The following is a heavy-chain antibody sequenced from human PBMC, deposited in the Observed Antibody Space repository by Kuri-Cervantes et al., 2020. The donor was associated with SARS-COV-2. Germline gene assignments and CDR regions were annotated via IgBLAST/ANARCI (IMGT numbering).Heavy chain of an antibody. D-gene: IGHD3-10*01. CDR3: ARDRRGATRPDASDI. CDR2: IIPIFGTA. CDR1: GGTFSSYA. J-gene: IGHJ3*02. Sequence: SVKVSCKASGGTFSSYAISWVRQAPGQGLEWMGGIIPIFGTANYAQKFQGRVTITADESTSTAYMELSSLRSEDTAVYYCARDRRGATRPDASDIWGQGTMVTVSS. V-gene: IGHV1-69*13.